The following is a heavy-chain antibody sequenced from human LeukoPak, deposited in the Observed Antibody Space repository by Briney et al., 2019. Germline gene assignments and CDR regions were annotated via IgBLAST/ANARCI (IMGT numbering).Heavy chain of an antibody. CDR1: GFTFSDFW. V-gene: IGHV3-7*01. J-gene: IGHJ4*02. CDR2: TNEAGGDK. D-gene: IGHD1-1*01. Sequence: PGGSLRLSYAASGFTFSDFWMSWVRQAPGKGLECVASTNEAGGDKLYVDSVKGRFTISRDNSKNSLSLQMNSLTAEDTAIYYCAIATTGRGAFGSWGQGTLVSVSS. CDR3: AIATTGRGAFGS.